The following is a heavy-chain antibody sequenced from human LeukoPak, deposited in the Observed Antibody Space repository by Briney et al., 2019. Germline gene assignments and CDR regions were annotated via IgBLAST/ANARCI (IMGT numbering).Heavy chain of an antibody. J-gene: IGHJ4*02. D-gene: IGHD1-26*01. CDR2: IYYSGST. Sequence: SETLSLTCTVSGGSTSSYYWSWIRQPPGKGLEWIGYIYYSGSTNYNPSLKSRVTISVDTSKNQFSLKLSSVTAADTAVYYCARDGYKVGAFDYWGQGTLVTVSS. V-gene: IGHV4-59*01. CDR1: GGSTSSYY. CDR3: ARDGYKVGAFDY.